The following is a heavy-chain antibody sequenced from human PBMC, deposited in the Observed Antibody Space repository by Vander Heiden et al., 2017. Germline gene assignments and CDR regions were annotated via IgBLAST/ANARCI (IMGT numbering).Heavy chain of an antibody. J-gene: IGHJ6*02. CDR2: IKHSGST. Sequence: QVQLQQWGAGLLKPSETLSLTCAVYGGSFSGSYWNWIRQPPGKGLEWIGEIKHSGSTNYNPSLKSRVTISVDTSKKQFSLKLTSVTAADTAVYYCARGGSGTYSDYYGLDVWGQGTTVTVSS. D-gene: IGHD3-10*01. CDR3: ARGGSGTYSDYYGLDV. V-gene: IGHV4-34*01. CDR1: GGSFSGSY.